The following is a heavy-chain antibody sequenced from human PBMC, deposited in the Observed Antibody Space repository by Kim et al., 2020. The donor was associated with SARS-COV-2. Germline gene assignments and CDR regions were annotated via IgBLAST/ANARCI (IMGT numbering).Heavy chain of an antibody. Sequence: GGSLRLSCVASGFTFSGYWMNWVRQAPGKGLEWVANIKQDGSEKRYVDSVKGRFTISRDNAKNSLYLQMNSLRADDTAVYYCAADGSRGSNEYNWFDPWGQGTLLTVSS. CDR1: GFTFSGYW. CDR3: AADGSRGSNEYNWFDP. D-gene: IGHD3-22*01. V-gene: IGHV3-7*01. J-gene: IGHJ5*02. CDR2: IKQDGSEK.